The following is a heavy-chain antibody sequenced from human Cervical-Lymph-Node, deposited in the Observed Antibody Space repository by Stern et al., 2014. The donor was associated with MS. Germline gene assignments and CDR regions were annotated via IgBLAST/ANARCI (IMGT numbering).Heavy chain of an antibody. D-gene: IGHD4-17*01. CDR2: ISYDGTNK. CDR1: GFTFSSYA. J-gene: IGHJ3*02. V-gene: IGHV3-30*04. Sequence: QVQLVQSGGGVVQPGRSLRLSCAASGFTFSSYAMHWVRQAPGKGLEWVAVISYDGTNKYYADSVKVRFTISRDNSKNTLYLQMNSLRAEDTAVYYCARDRGANYGDYVGNAFDIWGQGTMVTVSS. CDR3: ARDRGANYGDYVGNAFDI.